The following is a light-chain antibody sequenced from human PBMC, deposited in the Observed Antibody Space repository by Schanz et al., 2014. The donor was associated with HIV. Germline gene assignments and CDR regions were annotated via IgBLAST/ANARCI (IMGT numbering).Light chain of an antibody. CDR3: QQYNGLSPIT. V-gene: IGKV1-5*03. CDR1: QSISSW. Sequence: DIQMTQSPSTLSASIGDRVTITCRASQSISSWLAWYQQRPGKAPKLLISKASTLESGVPSRFSGSGSATEFTLTISSLQPDDLATYYCQQYNGLSPITFGQGTKLDIK. J-gene: IGKJ2*01. CDR2: KAS.